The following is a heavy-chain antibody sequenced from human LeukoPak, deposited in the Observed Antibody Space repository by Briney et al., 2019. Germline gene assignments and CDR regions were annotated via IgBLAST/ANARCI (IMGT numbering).Heavy chain of an antibody. J-gene: IGHJ4*02. CDR1: GFAFSGYA. V-gene: IGHV3-64D*06. CDR2: ISSNGDST. Sequence: GSPRLSCSASGFAFSGYAMHWVRQAPGRGLESVSGISSNGDSTYYADSVKGRFTISRDNSKNTLYLQMSSLRAEDTAVYYCVRTYSSGWYGSVDYWGQGTLVTVSS. CDR3: VRTYSSGWYGSVDY. D-gene: IGHD6-19*01.